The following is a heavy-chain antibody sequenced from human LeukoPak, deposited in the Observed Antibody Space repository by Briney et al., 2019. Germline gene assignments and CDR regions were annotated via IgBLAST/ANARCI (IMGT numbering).Heavy chain of an antibody. V-gene: IGHV3-21*04. CDR1: GFTFSSYS. J-gene: IGHJ4*02. CDR3: AREGISIFGVLTYYFDC. D-gene: IGHD3-3*01. Sequence: PGGSLRLSCAASGFTFSSYSMNWVRQAPGKGLEWVSSISSSSSYIYYADSVKGRFTISRDNAKNSLYLQMNSLRAEDTALYYCAREGISIFGVLTYYFDCWGQGTLVTVSS. CDR2: ISSSSSYI.